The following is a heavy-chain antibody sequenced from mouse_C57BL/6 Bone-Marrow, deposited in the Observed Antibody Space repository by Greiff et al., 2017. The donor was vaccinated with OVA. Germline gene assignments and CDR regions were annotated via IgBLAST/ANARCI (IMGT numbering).Heavy chain of an antibody. Sequence: EVQGVESGGGLVQSGRSLRLSCATSGFTFSDFYMEWVRQAPGKGLEWIAASRNKANDYTTEYSASVKGRFIVSRDTSQSILYLQMNALRAEDTAIYYCARDGPYGSRAMDYWGQGTSVTVSS. CDR2: SRNKANDYTT. D-gene: IGHD1-1*01. V-gene: IGHV7-1*01. CDR1: GFTFSDFY. CDR3: ARDGPYGSRAMDY. J-gene: IGHJ4*01.